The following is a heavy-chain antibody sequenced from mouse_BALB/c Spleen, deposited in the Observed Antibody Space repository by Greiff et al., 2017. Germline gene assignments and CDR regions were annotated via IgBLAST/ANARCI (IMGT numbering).Heavy chain of an antibody. Sequence: VQLKESGGGLVQPGGSLKLSCAASGFTFSSYGMSWVRQTPDKRLELVATINSNGGSTYYPDSVKGRFTISRDNAKNTLYLQMSSLKSEDTAMYYCARPGRSWYFDVWGAGTTVTVSS. V-gene: IGHV5-6-3*01. CDR1: GFTFSSYG. D-gene: IGHD3-3*01. CDR2: INSNGGST. J-gene: IGHJ1*01. CDR3: ARPGRSWYFDV.